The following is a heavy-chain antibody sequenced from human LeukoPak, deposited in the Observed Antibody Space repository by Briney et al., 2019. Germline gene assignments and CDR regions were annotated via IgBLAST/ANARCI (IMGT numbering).Heavy chain of an antibody. CDR1: LGFPRRGGYY. CDR3: ARAILAIEGRWFDP. V-gene: IGHV4-31*03. CDR2: IYYSGRT. Sequence: TPSETFIFTLGFPRRGGYYEWCTRQHPEGGLECLGYIYYSGRTYYNPSLKSRVTISVDTDKNQFSLKLSYVTAADTAVYYCARAILAIEGRWFDPWGQGTLVTVSS. D-gene: IGHD2-21*01. J-gene: IGHJ5*02.